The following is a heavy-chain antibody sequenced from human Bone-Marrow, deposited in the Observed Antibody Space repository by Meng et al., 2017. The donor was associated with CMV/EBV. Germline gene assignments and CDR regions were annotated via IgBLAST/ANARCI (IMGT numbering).Heavy chain of an antibody. V-gene: IGHV3-15*01. CDR3: TTDLGEMATVFDY. CDR2: IKSKTDGGTT. Sequence: GESLKISCAASGFTFSNAWMSWVRQAPGKGLEWVGRIKSKTDGGTTDYAAPVKGRFTISRDDSKNTLYLQMNSLKTEDTAVYYCTTDLGEMATVFDYWGQGKLVTVSS. CDR1: GFTFSNAW. J-gene: IGHJ4*02. D-gene: IGHD5-24*01.